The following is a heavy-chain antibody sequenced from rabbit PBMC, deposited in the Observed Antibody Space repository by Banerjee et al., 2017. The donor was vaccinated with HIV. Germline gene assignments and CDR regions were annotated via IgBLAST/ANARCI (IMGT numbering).Heavy chain of an antibody. CDR3: ARNVVGSYYTDL. CDR1: GIDFSSYYY. J-gene: IGHJ6*01. D-gene: IGHD8-1*01. Sequence: QEQLKESGGGLVQPGGSLKLSCKASGIDFSSYYYMCWVRQAPGKGLEWIACIYAGSSGSTYYASWAKGRFTISKTSSTTVTLQMTSLTAADTATYFCARNVVGSYYTDLWGPGTLVTVS. V-gene: IGHV1S45*01. CDR2: IYAGSSGST.